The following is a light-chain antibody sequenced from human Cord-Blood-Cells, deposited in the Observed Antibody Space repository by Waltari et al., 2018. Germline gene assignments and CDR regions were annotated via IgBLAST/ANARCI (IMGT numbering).Light chain of an antibody. Sequence: DIQMTQSPSSLSASVGDRVTITCRASQSISSYLNWYQQKPGKAPNLRIYAASSLQSGVPSRFSGSGSGTDFTLTISSLQPEDVATYYCQQSYSTPPTFGQGTKVEIK. CDR2: AAS. J-gene: IGKJ1*01. V-gene: IGKV1-39*01. CDR1: QSISSY. CDR3: QQSYSTPPT.